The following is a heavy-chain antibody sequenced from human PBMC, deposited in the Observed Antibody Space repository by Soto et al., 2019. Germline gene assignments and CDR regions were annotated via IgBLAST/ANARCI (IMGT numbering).Heavy chain of an antibody. CDR3: ASALYDCWAGGKQYYYYGLDV. CDR1: GFALSGYG. Sequence: GGSLRLSCAASGFALSGYGMHGVRQAPGKGLEWVAAISSVGTTEAYADSVKGRFTIARDKSETKLYMQMNSLRPGDTAVYYCASALYDCWAGGKQYYYYGLDVWGQGTTVTVSS. V-gene: IGHV3-30*03. J-gene: IGHJ6*02. CDR2: ISSVGTTE. D-gene: IGHD3-16*01.